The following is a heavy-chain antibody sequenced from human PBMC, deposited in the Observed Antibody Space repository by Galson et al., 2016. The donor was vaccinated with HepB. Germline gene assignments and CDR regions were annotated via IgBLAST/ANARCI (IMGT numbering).Heavy chain of an antibody. CDR3: ARGGGSLDYYFDY. V-gene: IGHV4-31*03. Sequence: TLSLTCTVSGGSINSGGHHWSWIRQLPGEGLEWIGFIYYRGSTYYKSSLKSRVNISIDTPKNQFSLNLNSVTAADTAVYYCARGGGSLDYYFDYWGQGTPVTVSS. CDR2: IYYRGST. J-gene: IGHJ4*02. CDR1: GGSINSGGHH. D-gene: IGHD6-25*01.